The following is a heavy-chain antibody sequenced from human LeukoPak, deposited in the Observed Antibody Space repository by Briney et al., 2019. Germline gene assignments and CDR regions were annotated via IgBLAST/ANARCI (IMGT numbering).Heavy chain of an antibody. J-gene: IGHJ3*02. V-gene: IGHV1-69*13. CDR1: GGTFSSYA. CDR2: IIPIFGTA. Sequence: ASVKVSCKASGGTFSSYAISWVRQAPGQGLEWMGGIIPIFGTANYAQKFQGRVTITADESTSTAYMELSGLRSEDTAVYYCARDRVTVVTPRGHAFDIWGQGTMVTVSS. D-gene: IGHD4-23*01. CDR3: ARDRVTVVTPRGHAFDI.